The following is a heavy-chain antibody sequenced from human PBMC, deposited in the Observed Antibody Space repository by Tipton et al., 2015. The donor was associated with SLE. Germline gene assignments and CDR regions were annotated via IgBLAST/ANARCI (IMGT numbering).Heavy chain of an antibody. J-gene: IGHJ4*02. D-gene: IGHD1-26*01. Sequence: LRLSCAASGFTFSDYYMSWIRQAPGKGLEWIGSIYYSGSTYYNPSLKSRVTISVDTSKNQFSLKLSSVTAADTAVYYCARDPSRYSGSQSPFDYWGQGTLVTVSS. V-gene: IGHV4-38-2*02. CDR3: ARDPSRYSGSQSPFDY. CDR1: GFTFSDYY. CDR2: IYYSGST.